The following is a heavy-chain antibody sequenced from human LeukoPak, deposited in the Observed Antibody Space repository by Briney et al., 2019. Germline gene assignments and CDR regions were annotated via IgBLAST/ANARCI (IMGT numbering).Heavy chain of an antibody. CDR2: INPNSGNK. V-gene: IGHV1-8*01. CDR3: AWGVPAGIRDNYSYMDV. D-gene: IGHD5-18*01. CDR1: VYTFTSYD. Sequence: ASVKVSCKASVYTFTSYDINWVRPASGQGREWVGGINPNSGNKGYEQKLQGTVTMTTNTSTSTAYMELSSLRSEDTAVYYCAWGVPAGIRDNYSYMDVWGKGTTLTVSS. J-gene: IGHJ6*03.